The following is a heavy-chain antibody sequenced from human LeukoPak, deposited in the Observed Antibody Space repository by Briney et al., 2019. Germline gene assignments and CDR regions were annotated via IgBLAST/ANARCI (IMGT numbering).Heavy chain of an antibody. CDR3: RGYYYDSSGYFDY. D-gene: IGHD3-22*01. CDR2: IYHSGST. Sequence: PSQTPSLTCAVSGGSINSGGYSWSWIRQPPGKGLEWIGYIYHSGSTYYNPSLKSRVTISVDRSKNQFSLKLSSVTAADTAVYYCRGYYYDSSGYFDYWGQGTLVTVSS. J-gene: IGHJ4*02. V-gene: IGHV4-30-2*01. CDR1: GGSINSGGYS.